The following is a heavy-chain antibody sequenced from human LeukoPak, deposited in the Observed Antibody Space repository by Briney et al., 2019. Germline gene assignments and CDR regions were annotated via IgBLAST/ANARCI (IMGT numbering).Heavy chain of an antibody. J-gene: IGHJ4*02. CDR3: ARVGETTVTSLDY. CDR1: GGSFSGYY. V-gene: IGHV4-34*01. CDR2: INHSGST. Sequence: KSSETLSLTCAVYGGSFSGYYWSWIRQPPGKGLEWIGEINHSGSTNYNPSLKSRVTISVDTSKNQFSLKLSSVTAADTAVYYCARVGETTVTSLDYWGQGTLVTVSS. D-gene: IGHD4-17*01.